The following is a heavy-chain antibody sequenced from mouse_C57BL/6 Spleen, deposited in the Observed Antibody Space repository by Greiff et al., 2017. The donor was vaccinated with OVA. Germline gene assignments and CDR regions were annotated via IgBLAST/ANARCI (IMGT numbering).Heavy chain of an antibody. Sequence: EVQLQQSGPELVKPGASVKISCKASGYSFTDYNMNWVKQSNGKSLEWIGVINPNYGTTSYNQKFKGKATLTVDQSSSTAYMQLNSLTSEDSAVYYCGANYYGSSLYYFDYWGQGTTLTVSS. V-gene: IGHV1-39*01. CDR1: GYSFTDYN. CDR2: INPNYGTT. J-gene: IGHJ2*01. CDR3: GANYYGSSLYYFDY. D-gene: IGHD1-1*01.